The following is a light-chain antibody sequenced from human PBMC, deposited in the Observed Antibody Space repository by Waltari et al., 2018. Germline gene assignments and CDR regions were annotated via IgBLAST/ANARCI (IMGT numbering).Light chain of an antibody. CDR2: EVT. CDR3: SSHANTYNFAHVV. V-gene: IGLV2-23*02. CDR1: CSDLGTYNY. Sequence: QSALTQPASVSGSPGQSITISCTGTCSDLGTYNYVSWYQQLPGKAPKMMIYEVTKRPSGVSYRFSGSKSGNTASLTISGLRAEDEADYYCSSHANTYNFAHVVFGGGTKLTVL. J-gene: IGLJ2*01.